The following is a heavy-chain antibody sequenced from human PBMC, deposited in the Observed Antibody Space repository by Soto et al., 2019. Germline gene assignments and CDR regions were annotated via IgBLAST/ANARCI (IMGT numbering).Heavy chain of an antibody. Sequence: SCKASGDTFSSYAMSWVRQAPGKGLEWVSAISGSGGSTYYADSVKGRFTISRDNSKNTLYLQMNSLRAEDTAVYYCAKAPLYYYDSSGYLDYWGQGTLVTVSS. J-gene: IGHJ4*02. D-gene: IGHD3-22*01. CDR2: ISGSGGST. V-gene: IGHV3-23*01. CDR3: AKAPLYYYDSSGYLDY. CDR1: GDTFSSYA.